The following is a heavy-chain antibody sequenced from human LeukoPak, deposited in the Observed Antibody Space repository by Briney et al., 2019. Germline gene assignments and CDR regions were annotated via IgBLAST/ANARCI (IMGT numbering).Heavy chain of an antibody. CDR3: ARDYGADCYYYYMDV. V-gene: IGHV4-61*01. CDR2: IYYSGST. Sequence: PSETLSLTCTVSGGSVSSGSYYWSRIRQPPGKGLEWIGYIYYSGSTNYNPSLKSRVTISVDTSKNQFSLKLSSVTAADTAVYYCARDYGADCYYYYMDVWGKGTTVTVSS. CDR1: GGSVSSGSYY. D-gene: IGHD4-17*01. J-gene: IGHJ6*03.